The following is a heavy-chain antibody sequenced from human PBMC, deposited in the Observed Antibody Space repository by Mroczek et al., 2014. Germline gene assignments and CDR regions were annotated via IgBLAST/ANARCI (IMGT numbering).Heavy chain of an antibody. CDR1: IHFSSYG. Sequence: VQLVEVWGEGVVPAWEVPETRPRASLWIHFSSYGMHWVRQAPGKGLEWVAVISYDGSNKYYADSVKGRFTISRDNSKNTLYLQMNSLRAEDTAVYYCAKASKVCTNGVCLNWFDPWGQGTLVTVSS. J-gene: IGHJ5*02. D-gene: IGHD2-8*01. CDR3: AKASKVCTNGVCLNWFDP. V-gene: IGHV3-30*18. CDR2: ISYDGSNK.